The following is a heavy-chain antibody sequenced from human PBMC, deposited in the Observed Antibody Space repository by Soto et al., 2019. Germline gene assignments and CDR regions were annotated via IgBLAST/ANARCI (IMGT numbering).Heavy chain of an antibody. J-gene: IGHJ3*02. D-gene: IGHD1-1*01. Sequence: QVQLQQWGAGLLKPSETLPLTCAVYGGFVTSGSYYWSWIRQPPGKGLEWIGEMSHSGGTHFNPSLKSRVTISVDTSKNQFTLKMSSVTAADTALYYCARVERGTATTVVDAFDIWGPGTMVTVSS. CDR1: GGFVTSGSYY. CDR2: MSHSGGT. CDR3: ARVERGTATTVVDAFDI. V-gene: IGHV4-34*01.